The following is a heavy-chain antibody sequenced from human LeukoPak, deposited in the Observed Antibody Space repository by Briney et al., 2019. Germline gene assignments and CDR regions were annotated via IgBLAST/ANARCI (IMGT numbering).Heavy chain of an antibody. CDR2: INHSGST. J-gene: IGHJ4*02. V-gene: IGHV4-34*01. D-gene: IGHD6-19*01. CDR3: ARGPSVADSPPFDY. CDR1: GGSFSGYY. Sequence: SETLSLTCAVYGGSFSGYYWSWIRQLPGKGLEWIGEINHSGSTNYNPSLKSRVTISVDTSKNQFSLKLSSVTAADTAVYYCARGPSVADSPPFDYWGQGTLVTVSS.